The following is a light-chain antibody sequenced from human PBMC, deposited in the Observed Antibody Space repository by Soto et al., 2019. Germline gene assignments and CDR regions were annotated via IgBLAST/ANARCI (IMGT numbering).Light chain of an antibody. CDR3: QQFNSYPEYT. CDR1: QGISSA. V-gene: IGKV1-13*02. Sequence: AIQLTQSPSSLSASVGDRVTITCRASQGISSALAWYQQKPGKAPKLLIYDASSLESGVPSRFSGSGSGTDFTLTISSLQPEDVATYYCQQFNSYPEYTFGQGTKLEIK. CDR2: DAS. J-gene: IGKJ2*01.